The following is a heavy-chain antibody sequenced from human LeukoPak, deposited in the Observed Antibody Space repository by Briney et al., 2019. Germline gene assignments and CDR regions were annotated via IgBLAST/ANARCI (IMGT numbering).Heavy chain of an antibody. CDR3: ASGAKTLVY. CDR1: GFTFSSSNY. Sequence: GGSLRLSCAASGFTFSSSNYMNWVRQAPGKGLEWVSGIYTGGTTYYTDSVKGRFTISRDNPNNTLYLQMHSLRAEDTAVYYCASGAKTLVYWGQGTLVTVSS. D-gene: IGHD1-26*01. CDR2: IYTGGTT. V-gene: IGHV3-66*01. J-gene: IGHJ4*02.